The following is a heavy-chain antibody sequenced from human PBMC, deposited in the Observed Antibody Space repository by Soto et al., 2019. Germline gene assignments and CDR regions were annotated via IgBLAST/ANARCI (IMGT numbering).Heavy chain of an antibody. CDR3: ARGPRGYCSGGSCYPDY. J-gene: IGHJ4*02. D-gene: IGHD2-15*01. V-gene: IGHV4-34*01. CDR2: INHSGST. Sequence: QAQLQQWGAGLLKPSETLSLTCAVYGGSFSGYYWSWIRQPPGKGLEWIGEINHSGSTNYNPSLKGRGTISVDTSKNQFSLVLISVTAADTAVYYCARGPRGYCSGGSCYPDYWGQGTLVTVFS. CDR1: GGSFSGYY.